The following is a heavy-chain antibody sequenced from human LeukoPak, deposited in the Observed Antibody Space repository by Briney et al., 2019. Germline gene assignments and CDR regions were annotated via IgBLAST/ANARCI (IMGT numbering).Heavy chain of an antibody. D-gene: IGHD3-22*01. CDR2: IYYSGST. Sequence: SETLSLTCTVSGGSISSTSYYWGWISQPPGKGLEWIGSIYYSGSTYYNPSLKSRVTISVDTSKNQFSLKLSSVTAADTAVYYCVKETYYYDSSGPGDFDYWGQGTLVTVSS. V-gene: IGHV4-39*07. J-gene: IGHJ4*02. CDR3: VKETYYYDSSGPGDFDY. CDR1: GGSISSTSYY.